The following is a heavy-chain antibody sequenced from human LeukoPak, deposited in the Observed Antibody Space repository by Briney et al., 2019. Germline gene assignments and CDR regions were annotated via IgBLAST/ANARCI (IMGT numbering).Heavy chain of an antibody. D-gene: IGHD6-6*01. V-gene: IGHV3-21*01. CDR1: GFSFSDYN. Sequence: GGSLRLSCATSGFSFSDYNMNWVRQAPGKGLERVSSISRSSRYIYYADSMKGRFTISRDNAKNSLYLQMSSLRAADTAVYYCARRLRDSSSSGDYGMDVSGQGTTVTVSS. J-gene: IGHJ6*02. CDR2: ISRSSRYI. CDR3: ARRLRDSSSSGDYGMDV.